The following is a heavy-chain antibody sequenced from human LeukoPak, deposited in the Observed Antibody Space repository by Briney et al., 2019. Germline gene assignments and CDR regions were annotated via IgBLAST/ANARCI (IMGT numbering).Heavy chain of an antibody. Sequence: GGSLRLSCAASGFTFSSYWMSWVRQAPGKGLEWVANIKQDGSEKYYVDSVKGRFTISRDNAKNSLYLQTNSLRAEDTAVYYCARSLVVVVAATDYWGQGTLVTVSS. CDR3: ARSLVVVVAATDY. V-gene: IGHV3-7*01. J-gene: IGHJ4*02. CDR1: GFTFSSYW. D-gene: IGHD2-15*01. CDR2: IKQDGSEK.